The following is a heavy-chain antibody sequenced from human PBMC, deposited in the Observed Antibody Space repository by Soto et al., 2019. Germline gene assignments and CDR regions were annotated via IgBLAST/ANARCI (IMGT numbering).Heavy chain of an antibody. Sequence: QVQLVQSGAEVKKPGSSVKVSCKASGVTFRTSAISWVRQAPGQGLEWVGGIMPVFRRPKYAQNCQDRVTSTADESTSTVYMELNSLRSRDTAVYYCARDKDRLQLGGNYYFILDVWGQGTAVTVSS. J-gene: IGHJ6*01. CDR2: IMPVFRRP. V-gene: IGHV1-69*12. CDR3: ARDKDRLQLGGNYYFILDV. CDR1: GVTFRTSA. D-gene: IGHD1-1*01.